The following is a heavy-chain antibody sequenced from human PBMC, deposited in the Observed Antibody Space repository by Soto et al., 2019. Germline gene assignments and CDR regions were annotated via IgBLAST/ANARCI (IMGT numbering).Heavy chain of an antibody. V-gene: IGHV4-31*03. CDR3: ARVLSVTLLDN. D-gene: IGHD4-17*01. J-gene: IGHJ4*02. CDR2: IYYSGST. CDR1: GGSISTGGYY. Sequence: QVQLQESGPGLVKPSQTLSLTCTVSGGSISTGGYYWTWIRQHPGKGLKWIGYIYYSGSTYYKPALKSRVTISVDTSKNLFSLKLSSVKAADTAVYYCARVLSVTLLDNWGQGTLVTVSS.